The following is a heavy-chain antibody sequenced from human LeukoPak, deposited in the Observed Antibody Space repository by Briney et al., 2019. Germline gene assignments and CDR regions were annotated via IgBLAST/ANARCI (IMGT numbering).Heavy chain of an antibody. CDR2: IYTSGST. D-gene: IGHD3-10*01. CDR1: GASISSYY. CDR3: ARSGDGSGSYYGYYYYYYMDV. Sequence: SETLSLACTVSGASISSYYWSWIRQPAGKGLEWIGRIYTSGSTNYNPSLKSRVTMSVDTSKNQFSLKLSSVTAADTAVYYCARSGDGSGSYYGYYYYYYMDVWGKGTTVTISS. J-gene: IGHJ6*03. V-gene: IGHV4-4*07.